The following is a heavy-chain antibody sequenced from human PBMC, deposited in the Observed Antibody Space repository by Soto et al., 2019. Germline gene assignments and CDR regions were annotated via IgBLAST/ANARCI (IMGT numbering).Heavy chain of an antibody. CDR3: ARGRYGDY. J-gene: IGHJ4*02. CDR2: ISAHNGNT. Sequence: QVHLVQSGAEVKKPGASVKVSCKGSGYDCTTYGTTWVRQAPGQGLEWMAWISAHNGNTDYAQKLQGRVTVTRDTSTSTAYMELRSLRSDDTAVYYCARGRYGDYWGQGALVTVSS. V-gene: IGHV1-18*01. D-gene: IGHD1-1*01. CDR1: GYDCTTYG.